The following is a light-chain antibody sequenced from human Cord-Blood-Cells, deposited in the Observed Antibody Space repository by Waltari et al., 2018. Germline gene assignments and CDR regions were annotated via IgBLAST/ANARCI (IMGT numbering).Light chain of an antibody. Sequence: QSALPQPPSASGSPAQSVTLSCTGTSSDVGGYNYGSWYQQHPGKAPKLMIYEVSKRPSGVPDRFSVSKSGNTASLTVSGLQAEDEADYYCSSYAGSNNLVFGGGTKLTVL. CDR2: EVS. CDR3: SSYAGSNNLV. V-gene: IGLV2-8*01. CDR1: SSDVGGYNY. J-gene: IGLJ3*02.